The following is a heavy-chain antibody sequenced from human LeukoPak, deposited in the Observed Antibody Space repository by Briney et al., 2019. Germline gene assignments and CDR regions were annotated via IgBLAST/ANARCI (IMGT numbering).Heavy chain of an antibody. Sequence: GGSLRLSCAASGFTFSSSWMHWVRQAPGKGLVWVSHINSDGSNTKYADSVKGRFTISRDNAKNTLSLQMNSLRAEDTAVYYCARGSPLGGNWGQGTLVAVSS. V-gene: IGHV3-74*03. CDR3: ARGSPLGGN. J-gene: IGHJ4*02. CDR1: GFTFSSSW. CDR2: INSDGSNT.